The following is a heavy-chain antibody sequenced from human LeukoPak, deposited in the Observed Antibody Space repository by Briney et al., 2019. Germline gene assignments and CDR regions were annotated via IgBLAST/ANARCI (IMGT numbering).Heavy chain of an antibody. D-gene: IGHD3-22*01. CDR3: AYLDSSGFYYGRLRY. V-gene: IGHV3-23*01. CDR2: ISGNGAKT. Sequence: PGGFLRLSCAASGFTFTRYAMTWVRRAPGKGLDWVSAISGNGAKTYYAESVEGRFTISRDNSKNTLYLQMNSLRAEDTAIYFCAYLDSSGFYYGRLRYWGQGTPVTVSS. J-gene: IGHJ4*02. CDR1: GFTFTRYA.